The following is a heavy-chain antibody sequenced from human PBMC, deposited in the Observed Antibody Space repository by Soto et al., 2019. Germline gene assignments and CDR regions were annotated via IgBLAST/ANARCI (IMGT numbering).Heavy chain of an antibody. V-gene: IGHV1-69*01. J-gene: IGHJ4*02. CDR3: ARLYYDILTGYYSSYYFDY. Sequence: QVQLVQSGAEVQKPGSSVKVSCKASGGTFSSYAISWVRQAPGQGLEWMGGIIPIFGTANYAQKFQGRVTITADESTSTAYMELSSLRSEDTAVYYCARLYYDILTGYYSSYYFDYWGQGTLVTVSS. D-gene: IGHD3-9*01. CDR2: IIPIFGTA. CDR1: GGTFSSYA.